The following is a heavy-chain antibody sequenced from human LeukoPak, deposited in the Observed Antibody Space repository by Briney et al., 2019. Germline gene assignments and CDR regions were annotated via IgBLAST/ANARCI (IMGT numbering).Heavy chain of an antibody. D-gene: IGHD2-15*01. V-gene: IGHV3-48*03. CDR3: ARDSVGYCSGGSCYVYYYYYMDV. CDR2: ISSSGSTI. J-gene: IGHJ6*03. CDR1: GFTFSSYE. Sequence: PGGSLRLSCAASGFTFSSYEMNWVRQAPGKGLEWVSYISSSGSTIYYADSVKGRFTISRDNAKNSLYLQMNSLRAEDTAVYYCARDSVGYCSGGSCYVYYYYYMDVWGKGTTVTISS.